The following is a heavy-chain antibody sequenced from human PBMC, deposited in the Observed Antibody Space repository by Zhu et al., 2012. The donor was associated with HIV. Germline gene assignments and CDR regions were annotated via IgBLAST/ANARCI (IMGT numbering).Heavy chain of an antibody. J-gene: IGHJ3*02. CDR2: ISTSGKI. CDR3: ARDRLEATAPEVAFDI. Sequence: QVRLQQSGPRLVKPSETLSLTCIVSGGSLRNYYWNWVRQSPGKGLEWIGYISTSGKIIYNPFLKSRVTMSLDTSKNQLSLKVTSVTAADTVVYYCARDRLEATAPEVAFDIWGQGTVVTVSS. CDR1: GGSLRNYY. V-gene: IGHV4-4*09. D-gene: IGHD1-1*01.